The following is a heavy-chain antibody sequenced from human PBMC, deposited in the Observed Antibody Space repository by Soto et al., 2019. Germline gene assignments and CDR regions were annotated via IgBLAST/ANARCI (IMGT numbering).Heavy chain of an antibody. V-gene: IGHV4-39*01. CDR1: GGSIISSSYY. Sequence: PSETLSLTCTVSGGSIISSSYYWGLIRQAPGKGLEWIGSIYYSGSTYYNPSLKSRVTISVDTSKNQFSLKLSSVTAADTAVYYCARRELELRFGGYFDYWGQGTLVTVSS. CDR2: IYYSGST. D-gene: IGHD1-7*01. J-gene: IGHJ4*02. CDR3: ARRELELRFGGYFDY.